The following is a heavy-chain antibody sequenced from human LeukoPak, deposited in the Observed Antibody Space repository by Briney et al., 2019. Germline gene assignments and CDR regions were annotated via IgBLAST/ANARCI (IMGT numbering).Heavy chain of an antibody. J-gene: IGHJ4*02. Sequence: AESLRLSCAASGFTFSSNYMNWVRQAPGQGLEWVSVIYSGGSTYYADSVKGRFTISRDDSKNTLYLQMNSLRAEDTAVYYCTRENRPGTGSYPSWGQGTLVTVSS. CDR1: GFTFSSNY. CDR3: TRENRPGTGSYPS. V-gene: IGHV3-53*01. CDR2: IYSGGST. D-gene: IGHD3-10*01.